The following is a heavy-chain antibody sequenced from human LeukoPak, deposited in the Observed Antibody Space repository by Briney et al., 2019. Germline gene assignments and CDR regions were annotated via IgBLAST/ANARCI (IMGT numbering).Heavy chain of an antibody. Sequence: GGSLRLSCAASGFTFSSHSMNWVRQAPGKGLEWVSSISSSSSYIYYADSVKGRFTISRDNAKNSLYLQMNSLRAEDTAVYYCARDRHQLLPFDYWGQGTLVTVSS. CDR2: ISSSSSYI. V-gene: IGHV3-21*01. J-gene: IGHJ4*02. CDR3: ARDRHQLLPFDY. CDR1: GFTFSSHS. D-gene: IGHD2-2*01.